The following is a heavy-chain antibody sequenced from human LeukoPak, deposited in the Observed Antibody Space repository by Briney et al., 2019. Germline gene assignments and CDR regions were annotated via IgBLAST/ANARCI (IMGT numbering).Heavy chain of an antibody. CDR3: ARVMEYCTTTSCYALGEDY. Sequence: PAGSLRLSCAGSGFTFSRNYMSWVRQAPGKGLERVSFIYRDGSTYYADSVKGRFTISRDNSENTLYLQMSSLRAEDTAVYYCARVMEYCTTTSCYALGEDYWGQGTLVTVSS. V-gene: IGHV3-53*01. CDR2: IYRDGST. D-gene: IGHD2-2*01. CDR1: GFTFSRNY. J-gene: IGHJ4*02.